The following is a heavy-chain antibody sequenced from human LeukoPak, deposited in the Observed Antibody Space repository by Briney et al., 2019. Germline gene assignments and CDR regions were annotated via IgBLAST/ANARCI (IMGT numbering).Heavy chain of an antibody. CDR1: GGSISSYY. CDR2: IYTSGST. Sequence: SETLSLTCTVSGGSISSYYWSWIRQPAGKGLDWIGRIYTSGSTNYNPSLKSRVTISVHTSKYKFSLKLSSVPAADTAVYYCARDWELPSYWYFDLWGRGTLVTVSS. D-gene: IGHD1-26*01. V-gene: IGHV4-4*07. J-gene: IGHJ2*01. CDR3: ARDWELPSYWYFDL.